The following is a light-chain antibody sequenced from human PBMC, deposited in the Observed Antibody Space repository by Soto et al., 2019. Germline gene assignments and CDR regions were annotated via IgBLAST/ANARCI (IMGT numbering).Light chain of an antibody. J-gene: IGKJ1*01. Sequence: DIQMTQSPSTLSASVGDRVTITCRASQSISSWLAWYQQKPRKAPTLLIYKASSLESGVPSRFSGSGSGTEFTLTISRLQPDDCATYYCQQYNSYPWTFGQGTKVEIK. CDR1: QSISSW. CDR2: KAS. V-gene: IGKV1-5*03. CDR3: QQYNSYPWT.